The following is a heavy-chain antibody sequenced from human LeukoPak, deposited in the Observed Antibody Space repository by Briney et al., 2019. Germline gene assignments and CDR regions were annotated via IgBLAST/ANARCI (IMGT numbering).Heavy chain of an antibody. D-gene: IGHD3-3*01. V-gene: IGHV1-69*13. Sequence: GASVKVSCKASGGTFSSYAISWVRQAPGQGLEWMGGIIPIFGTANYAQKFQGRVTITADESTGTAYMELSSLRSEDTAVYYCATSTIFGVAEYYYYGMDVWGQGTTVTVSS. J-gene: IGHJ6*02. CDR3: ATSTIFGVAEYYYYGMDV. CDR1: GGTFSSYA. CDR2: IIPIFGTA.